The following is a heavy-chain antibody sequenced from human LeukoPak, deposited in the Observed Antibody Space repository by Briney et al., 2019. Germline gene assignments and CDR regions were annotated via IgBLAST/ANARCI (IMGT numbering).Heavy chain of an antibody. Sequence: SETLSLTCTVSGGSISSGSYYWSWIRQPAGKGLEWIGRIYTSGSANYNPSLKSRVTISVDTSKNQFSLKLSSVTAADTAVYYCARGHNRVATIRVQWDSFDPWGQGTLVTVSS. D-gene: IGHD5-12*01. CDR1: GGSISSGSYY. CDR2: IYTSGSA. CDR3: ARGHNRVATIRVQWDSFDP. V-gene: IGHV4-61*02. J-gene: IGHJ5*02.